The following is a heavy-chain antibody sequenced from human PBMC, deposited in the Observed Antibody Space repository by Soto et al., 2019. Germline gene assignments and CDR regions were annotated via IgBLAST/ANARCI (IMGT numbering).Heavy chain of an antibody. Sequence: EVQLLESGGGLVQPGGSLRLSCAAAGFTFSIYAMSWVRQAPGKWLEGVSAISGSGGSTYYAASVKGRFTISRDNSKSTLYLQMNTLRADDPAGYYGAKAPRVGAATLIRDYWGQGTLGTVSS. J-gene: IGHJ4*02. CDR3: AKAPRVGAATLIRDY. D-gene: IGHD6-13*01. V-gene: IGHV3-23*01. CDR2: ISGSGGST. CDR1: GFTFSIYA.